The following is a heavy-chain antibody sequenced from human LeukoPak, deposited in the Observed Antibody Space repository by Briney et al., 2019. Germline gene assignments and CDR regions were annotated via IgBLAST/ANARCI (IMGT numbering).Heavy chain of an antibody. CDR2: ISWNSGSI. CDR3: AKSSSDHTYYYDSSGYLDF. Sequence: PGRPLRLSCAASGFTFDDYAMHWVRQAPGKGLEWVSGISWNSGSIGYADSVKGRFTISRDNAKNSLYLQMNSLRAEDTALYYCAKSSSDHTYYYDSSGYLDFWGQGTLVTVSS. D-gene: IGHD3-22*01. V-gene: IGHV3-9*01. J-gene: IGHJ4*02. CDR1: GFTFDDYA.